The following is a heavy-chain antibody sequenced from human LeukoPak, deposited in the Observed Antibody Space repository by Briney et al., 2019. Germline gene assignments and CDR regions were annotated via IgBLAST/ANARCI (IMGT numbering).Heavy chain of an antibody. CDR2: IYYSGST. D-gene: IGHD1-26*01. CDR1: GGSISSYY. J-gene: IGHJ6*03. V-gene: IGHV4-59*12. CDR3: ARGFTLSGSSSPGVYYYYYMDV. Sequence: PSETLSLTCTVSGGSISSYYWSWIRQPPGKGLEWIGYIYYSGSTNYNPSLKSRVTISVDTSKNQFSLKLSSVTAADTAVYYCARGFTLSGSSSPGVYYYYYMDVWGKGTTVTVSS.